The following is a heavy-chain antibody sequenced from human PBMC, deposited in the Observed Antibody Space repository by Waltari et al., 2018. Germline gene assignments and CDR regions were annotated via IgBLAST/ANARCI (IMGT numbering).Heavy chain of an antibody. Sequence: QVQLVQSGAEVKKPGSSVKVSCKASGGTFSSYAISWVRQAPGQGLEWMGRIIPIFGTANYAQKFQGRVTITADKSTSTAYMELSSLRSEDTAVYYCASYYYDSSGYSLAFDYWGQGTLVTVSS. D-gene: IGHD3-22*01. V-gene: IGHV1-69*08. J-gene: IGHJ4*02. CDR3: ASYYYDSSGYSLAFDY. CDR1: GGTFSSYA. CDR2: IIPIFGTA.